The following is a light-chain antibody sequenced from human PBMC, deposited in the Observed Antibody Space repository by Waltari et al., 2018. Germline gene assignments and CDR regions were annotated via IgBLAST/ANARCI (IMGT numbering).Light chain of an antibody. Sequence: EIVLMQSPGTLSLYPGESATLSCRARQIVRSNQLAWYQQNPGQAPRPLFFGESMRASGVPDRFSGSGSGTDFTLTISRLEPEDFAVYYCQQYGSSPLTFGQGTKVEI. J-gene: IGKJ1*01. CDR2: GES. V-gene: IGKV3-20*01. CDR3: QQYGSSPLT. CDR1: QIVRSNQ.